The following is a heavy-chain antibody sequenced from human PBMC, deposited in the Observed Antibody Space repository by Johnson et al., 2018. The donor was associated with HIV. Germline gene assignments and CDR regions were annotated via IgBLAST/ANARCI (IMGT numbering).Heavy chain of an antibody. J-gene: IGHJ3*02. D-gene: IGHD2-21*02. V-gene: IGHV3-23*04. CDR1: GFTFSSYV. Sequence: VQLVESGGGLVQPGGSLRLSCAASGFTFSSYVMTWVRQAPGKGLEWVSVISGSGGSTYYADSVKGRFTISRDNSKNTLYLQMNSLRAEDTAVYYCARSPASRVGDSFAFDIWGQGTMVTVSS. CDR3: ARSPASRVGDSFAFDI. CDR2: ISGSGGST.